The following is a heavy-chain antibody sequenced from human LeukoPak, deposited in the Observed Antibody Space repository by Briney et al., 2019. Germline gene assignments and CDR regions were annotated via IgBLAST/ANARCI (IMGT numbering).Heavy chain of an antibody. D-gene: IGHD3-22*01. CDR3: ARGNYDSSGYYEVFDY. V-gene: IGHV4-59*08. CDR2: IYYSGST. J-gene: IGHJ4*02. Sequence: SETLSLTCTVSGGSISSYYWSWIRLPPGKGLEWIGYIYYSGSTNYNPSLKSRVTISVDTSKNQFSLKLSSVTAADTAVYYCARGNYDSSGYYEVFDYWGQGTLVTASS. CDR1: GGSISSYY.